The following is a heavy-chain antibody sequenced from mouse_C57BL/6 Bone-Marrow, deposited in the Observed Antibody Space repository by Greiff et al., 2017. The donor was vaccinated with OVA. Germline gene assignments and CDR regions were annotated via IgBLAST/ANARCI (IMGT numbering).Heavy chain of an antibody. J-gene: IGHJ3*01. V-gene: IGHV1-78*01. CDR2: IYPRDGST. Sequence: VQVVESDAELVKPGASVKISCKVSGYTFTDHTIHWMKQRPEQGLEWIGYIYPRDGSTKYNEKFKGKATLTADKSSSTAYMQLNSLTSEDSAVYYCASGGYYSWFAYWGQGTLVTVSA. CDR1: GYTFTDHT. D-gene: IGHD2-3*01. CDR3: ASGGYYSWFAY.